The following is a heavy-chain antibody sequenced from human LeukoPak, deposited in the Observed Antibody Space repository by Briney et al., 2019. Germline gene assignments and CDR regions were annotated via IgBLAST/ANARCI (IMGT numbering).Heavy chain of an antibody. CDR1: GFTFSDYY. Sequence: PGGSLRLSCAASGFTFSDYYMSWIRQAPGKGLEWVSYISSSSSYIYYADSVKGRFTISRDNAKNSLYLQMNSLRAEDTAVYYCARSDILTGYYASFDYWGQGTLVTVSS. CDR3: ARSDILTGYYASFDY. D-gene: IGHD3-9*01. J-gene: IGHJ4*02. V-gene: IGHV3-11*06. CDR2: ISSSSSYI.